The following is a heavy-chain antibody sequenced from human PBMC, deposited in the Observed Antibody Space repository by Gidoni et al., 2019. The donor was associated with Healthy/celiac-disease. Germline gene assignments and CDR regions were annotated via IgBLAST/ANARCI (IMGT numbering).Heavy chain of an antibody. Sequence: QVQLVQSGAEVKKPGSSVKVSCKASGGTFSSYAISWVRQAPGQGLEWMGGIIPIVGTANYAQKFQGRVTITADESTSTAYMELSSLRSEDTAVYYCATTGYCSGGSCYSIDYWGQGTLVTVSS. CDR3: ATTGYCSGGSCYSIDY. CDR1: GGTFSSYA. V-gene: IGHV1-69*01. D-gene: IGHD2-15*01. J-gene: IGHJ4*02. CDR2: IIPIVGTA.